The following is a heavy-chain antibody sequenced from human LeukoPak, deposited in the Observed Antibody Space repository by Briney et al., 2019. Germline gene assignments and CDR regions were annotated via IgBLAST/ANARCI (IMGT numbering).Heavy chain of an antibody. V-gene: IGHV3-15*01. CDR1: GFTFSATW. J-gene: IGHJ3*02. CDR2: FKSKAAGGTT. CDR3: TRGAPQADVFDI. D-gene: IGHD1-26*01. Sequence: GGSLRLSCAASGFTFSATWMSWVRQAPGRGLEWVGRFKSKAAGGTTDYAAPVAGRFTISRDDSKNMLYLQMNSLKTEDTAVYYCTRGAPQADVFDIWGQGTMVTVSS.